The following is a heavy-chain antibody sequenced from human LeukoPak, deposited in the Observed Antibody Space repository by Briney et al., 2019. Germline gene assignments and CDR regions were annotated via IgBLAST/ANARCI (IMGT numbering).Heavy chain of an antibody. CDR2: INHSGST. J-gene: IGHJ4*02. D-gene: IGHD5-24*01. Sequence: AETLSLTCAVYGGSFSGYYWSWIRQPPGKRLGWIGEINHSGSTNYNPSLKSRVTISVDTSKNQFSLKLSSVTAADTAVYYCARGEWLLDPGDYWGQGTLVTVSS. CDR3: ARGEWLLDPGDY. V-gene: IGHV4-34*01. CDR1: GGSFSGYY.